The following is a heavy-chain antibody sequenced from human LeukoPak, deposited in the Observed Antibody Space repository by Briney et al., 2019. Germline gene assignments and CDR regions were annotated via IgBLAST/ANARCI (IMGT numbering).Heavy chain of an antibody. D-gene: IGHD4-17*01. CDR2: VSSNGGTT. J-gene: IGHJ4*02. Sequence: GGSLRLSCEGSGFTFSSHWLHWVRQVPGKGPVWVAHVSSNGGTTKYADSVKGRFTVSRDNTKNTLYLFMHSLRPEDTAVYFCARSRENRDYVPFDYWGRGTLVTVSS. CDR1: GFTFSSHW. CDR3: ARSRENRDYVPFDY. V-gene: IGHV3-74*01.